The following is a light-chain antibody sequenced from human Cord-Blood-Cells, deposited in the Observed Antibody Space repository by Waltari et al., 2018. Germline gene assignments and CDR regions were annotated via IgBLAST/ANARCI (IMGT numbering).Light chain of an antibody. CDR1: ESVSSY. CDR3: QQRINWLRT. J-gene: IGKJ1*01. Sequence: EIVLKQSSAPLSLSPGERATLSCRASESVSSYLAWYQQKPGQAPSLLIYDASNRATGILARFRVSGDGTDYNLTISSLEPEDFAVYYGQQRINWLRTFSQGTKVEL. V-gene: IGKV3-11*01. CDR2: DAS.